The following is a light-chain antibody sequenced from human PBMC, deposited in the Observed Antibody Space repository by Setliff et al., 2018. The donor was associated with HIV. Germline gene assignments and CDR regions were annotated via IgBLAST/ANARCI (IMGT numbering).Light chain of an antibody. CDR1: QSVSH. V-gene: IGKV3-11*01. CDR3: QQRTNLWT. CDR2: DAS. Sequence: EIVLTQSPATLSLSPGERATLSCRASQSVSHLAWYQQRPGQAPRLLIYDASNRATGIPARFSGSGSGTDFTLTISSLEPEDFAVYYCQQRTNLWTFGQGTKVDIK. J-gene: IGKJ1*01.